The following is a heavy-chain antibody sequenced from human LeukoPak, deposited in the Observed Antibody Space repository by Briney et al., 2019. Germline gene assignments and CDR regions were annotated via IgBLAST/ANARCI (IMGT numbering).Heavy chain of an antibody. Sequence: PGGSLRLSCAASGFTFSSYAMSWVRQAPGKGLEWVSAISGSGGSTYYADSVKGRFTISRDNSKNTLYLQMNSLRAEDTAVYYCAKVWGESGSYGSFDYWGQGTLVTVSS. J-gene: IGHJ4*02. CDR2: ISGSGGST. V-gene: IGHV3-23*01. CDR1: GFTFSSYA. CDR3: AKVWGESGSYGSFDY. D-gene: IGHD1-26*01.